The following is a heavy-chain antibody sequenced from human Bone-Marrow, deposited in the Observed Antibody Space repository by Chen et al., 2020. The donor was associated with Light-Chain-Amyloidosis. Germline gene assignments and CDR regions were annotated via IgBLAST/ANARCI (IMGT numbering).Heavy chain of an antibody. D-gene: IGHD3-9*01. J-gene: IGHJ3*02. Sequence: EVQLVESGGGLLQRGGSLRLSCAASGFAFSSYAMSWVRQAPGKGLGWVSAISGGGGSRYYGDSVKGRLTSSRDNSKNALLRKMNSLRAEDTAVYYCAKDISYDDILPGYPADAFDIWGQGTMVTVSS. CDR2: ISGGGGSR. V-gene: IGHV3-23*04. CDR1: GFAFSSYA. CDR3: AKDISYDDILPGYPADAFDI.